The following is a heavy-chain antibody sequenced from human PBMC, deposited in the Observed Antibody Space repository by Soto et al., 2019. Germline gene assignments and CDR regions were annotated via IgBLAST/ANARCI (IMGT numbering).Heavy chain of an antibody. D-gene: IGHD6-13*01. J-gene: IGHJ6*02. V-gene: IGHV1-58*01. CDR1: GFTFTSSA. CDR3: AAEDQYSSSWYYYYGMDV. CDR2: IVVGSGNT. Sequence: ASVKVSCTASGFTFTSSAVQWVRQARGQRLEWIGWIVVGSGNTNYAQKFQERVTITRDMSTSTAYMELSSLRSEDTAVYYCAAEDQYSSSWYYYYGMDVWGQGTTVTVSS.